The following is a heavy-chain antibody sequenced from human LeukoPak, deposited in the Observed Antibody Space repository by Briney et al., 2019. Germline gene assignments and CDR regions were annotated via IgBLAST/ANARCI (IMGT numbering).Heavy chain of an antibody. CDR2: ISGYNGNT. CDR1: GYTFTSYG. J-gene: IGHJ4*02. Sequence: ASVKVSCKASGYTFTSYGISWVRQAPGQGLEWMGWISGYNGNTNYAQKLQGRVTMTTDTSTSTAYMELRSLRSDDTAVYYCARDRGAYYDFWSGYSEDHFDYWGQGTLVTVSS. CDR3: ARDRGAYYDFWSGYSEDHFDY. V-gene: IGHV1-18*01. D-gene: IGHD3-3*01.